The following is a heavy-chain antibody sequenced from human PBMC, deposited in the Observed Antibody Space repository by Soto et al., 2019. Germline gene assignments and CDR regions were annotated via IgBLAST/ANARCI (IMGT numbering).Heavy chain of an antibody. CDR2: ISAYNGNT. CDR3: ARDRGTLVPGSSRPGGYGSRSSDY. D-gene: IGHD3-10*01. V-gene: IGHV1-18*01. CDR1: GYTFTSYG. J-gene: IGHJ4*02. Sequence: GAXVKVSCKASGYTFTSYGISWVRQAHGQGLEWMGWISAYNGNTNYAQKLQGRVTMTTDTSTSTAYMELRSLRSDDTAVYYCARDRGTLVPGSSRPGGYGSRSSDYWVQGTLVPVSS.